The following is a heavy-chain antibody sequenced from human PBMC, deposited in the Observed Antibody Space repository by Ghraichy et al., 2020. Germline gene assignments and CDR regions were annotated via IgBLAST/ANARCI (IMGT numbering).Heavy chain of an antibody. CDR1: GFSFGTYW. J-gene: IGHJ4*02. Sequence: GGSLRLSCAASGFSFGTYWMSWVRQAPGQGLEWVATIKPSGSETHYVDSVKGRFTISRDNGKNSVYLQMSGLRTEDTAVYYCARAWIYTTLYFFKDWGQGTLLTVSS. CDR2: IKPSGSET. D-gene: IGHD5-12*01. V-gene: IGHV3-7*01. CDR3: ARAWIYTTLYFFKD.